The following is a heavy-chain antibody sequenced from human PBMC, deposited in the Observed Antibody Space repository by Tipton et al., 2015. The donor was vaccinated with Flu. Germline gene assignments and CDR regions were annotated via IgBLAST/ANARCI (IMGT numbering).Heavy chain of an antibody. CDR2: IYYSGTT. V-gene: IGHV4-59*08. D-gene: IGHD2-15*01. Sequence: TLSLTCIVSGDSINNYYWTWIRQPPGKGLEWIGYIYYSGTTNYNPSLKSRLTISVDTSKNQFSLKLSSVTAADTAVYYCARRTRSVNWLFDYWGQGTLVTVSS. CDR3: ARRTRSVNWLFDY. J-gene: IGHJ4*02. CDR1: GDSINNYY.